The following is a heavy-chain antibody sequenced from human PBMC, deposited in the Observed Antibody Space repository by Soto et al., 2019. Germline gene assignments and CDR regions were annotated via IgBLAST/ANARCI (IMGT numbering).Heavy chain of an antibody. CDR3: GRSGGGGGLVAVVVHYGMDV. Sequence: GGSLRLSCAASGFTFSSYSMNWVRQAPGKGLEWVSSISSSSSYIYYADSVKGRFTISRDNAKNSPYLQMNSLRAEDTAVYYLGRSGGGGGLVAVVVHYGMDVWGQGTTVTVSS. V-gene: IGHV3-21*01. J-gene: IGHJ6*02. CDR2: ISSSSSYI. CDR1: GFTFSSYS. D-gene: IGHD2-15*01.